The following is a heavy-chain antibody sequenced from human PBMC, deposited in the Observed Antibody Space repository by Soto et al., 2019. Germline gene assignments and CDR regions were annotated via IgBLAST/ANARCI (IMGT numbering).Heavy chain of an antibody. V-gene: IGHV3-21*04. CDR2: ISSSSTYI. Sequence: GGSLRLSCAASGFTFSSYNMNWVRQAPGKGLEWVSSISSSSTYIYYADSVKGRFTISRDNSKNTLYLQMNSLRAEDTAVYYCAKNPGYYYDSTGYHFDYWGQGTLVTVSS. J-gene: IGHJ4*02. CDR3: AKNPGYYYDSTGYHFDY. CDR1: GFTFSSYN. D-gene: IGHD3-22*01.